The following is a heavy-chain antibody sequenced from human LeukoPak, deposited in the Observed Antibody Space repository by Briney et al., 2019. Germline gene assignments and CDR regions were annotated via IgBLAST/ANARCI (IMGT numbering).Heavy chain of an antibody. J-gene: IGHJ4*02. Sequence: SETPSLTCAVSGGSMMSYSWSWIRQPPGKGLEWSGHIYYSGTANYHPSLKSRVTISVDTSKNQFSLKLNSVTAADTAVYCCASGGGYYFDYWGQGTPVTVSS. V-gene: IGHV4-59*12. CDR3: ASGGGYYFDY. CDR1: GGSMMSYS. CDR2: IYYSGTA. D-gene: IGHD6-19*01.